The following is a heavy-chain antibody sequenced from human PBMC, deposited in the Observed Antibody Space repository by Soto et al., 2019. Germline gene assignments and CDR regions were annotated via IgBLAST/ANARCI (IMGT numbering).Heavy chain of an antibody. J-gene: IGHJ5*02. V-gene: IGHV1-8*01. Sequence: ASVKVSCKASGYTFTSYEINWVRQATGQGLEYLGWMNPNSGKTAYVQKFQGRVTMTWDTSISTAYMELSSLRSEDTAVYFCARGIKYGAYSRWFDPWGQGTLVTV. CDR1: GYTFTSYE. CDR2: MNPNSGKT. CDR3: ARGIKYGAYSRWFDP. D-gene: IGHD4-17*01.